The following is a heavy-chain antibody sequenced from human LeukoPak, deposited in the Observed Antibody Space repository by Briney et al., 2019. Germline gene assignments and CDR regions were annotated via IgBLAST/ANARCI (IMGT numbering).Heavy chain of an antibody. J-gene: IGHJ5*02. D-gene: IGHD2-15*01. Sequence: PSETLSLTCAVYGGSFSDYYWSWIRQPPGKGLEWIGYIYYSGSTYYNPSLKSRVTISVDTSKNQFSLKLSSVTAADTAVYYCARVVRICWFDPWGQGTLVTVSS. CDR3: ARVVRICWFDP. V-gene: IGHV4-30-4*08. CDR2: IYYSGST. CDR1: GGSFSDYY.